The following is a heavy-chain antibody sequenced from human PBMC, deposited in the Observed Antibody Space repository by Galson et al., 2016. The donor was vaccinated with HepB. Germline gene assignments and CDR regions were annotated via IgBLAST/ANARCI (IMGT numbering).Heavy chain of an antibody. CDR2: IIPIFGTT. CDR1: GGTFSSYA. Sequence: SVKVSCKASGGTFSSYAISWVRQAPGQGLEWLGGIIPIFGTTNYAQKFQGRVTITADKSTSTAYMELSSLRSEDTAVYYCARGPSFYWDRRGYYFDYWGQGTLVTVSS. D-gene: IGHD1-26*01. CDR3: ARGPSFYWDRRGYYFDY. V-gene: IGHV1-69*06. J-gene: IGHJ4*02.